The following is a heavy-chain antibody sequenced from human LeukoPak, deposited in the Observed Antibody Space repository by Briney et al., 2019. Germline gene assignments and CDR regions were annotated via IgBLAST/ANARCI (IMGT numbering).Heavy chain of an antibody. CDR1: GFTLSSYS. V-gene: IGHV3-21*01. D-gene: IGHD2-2*01. CDR3: AKDGGYCSSTSCYVTGIDY. CDR2: ISSSSSYI. Sequence: GGSLRLSCAASGFTLSSYSMNWVRQGPGKGLEWVSSISSSSSYIYYADSVKGRFTISRDNSKNTLYLQMNSLRAEDTAVYYCAKDGGYCSSTSCYVTGIDYWGQGTLVTVSS. J-gene: IGHJ4*02.